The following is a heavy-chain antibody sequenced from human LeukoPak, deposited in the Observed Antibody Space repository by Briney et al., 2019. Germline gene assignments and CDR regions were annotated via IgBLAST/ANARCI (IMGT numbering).Heavy chain of an antibody. V-gene: IGHV1-69*01. Sequence: SVKVSCKASGGTFSSYAISWVRQAPGQGLEWMGASIPIFGTANYAQKFQGRVTITADESTSTAYMELSSLRSEDTAVYYCARASPYYDFWSGYWNNWFDPWGQGSLVTVSS. CDR3: ARASPYYDFWSGYWNNWFDP. D-gene: IGHD3-3*01. J-gene: IGHJ5*02. CDR1: GGTFSSYA. CDR2: SIPIFGTA.